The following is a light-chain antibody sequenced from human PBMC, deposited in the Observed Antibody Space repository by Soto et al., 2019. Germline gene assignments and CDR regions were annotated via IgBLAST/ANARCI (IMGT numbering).Light chain of an antibody. CDR2: DAS. CDR3: QQYSHLVT. Sequence: IQMTQSPSTLSAPVGDRVTITCQASQTISTLLAWFQHKPGKAPNLLIYDASNLESGVPSRFSGSGSGTEFTVTISSLQSDDSATYFCQQYSHLVTFGHGTKLEIK. CDR1: QTISTL. V-gene: IGKV1-5*01. J-gene: IGKJ2*01.